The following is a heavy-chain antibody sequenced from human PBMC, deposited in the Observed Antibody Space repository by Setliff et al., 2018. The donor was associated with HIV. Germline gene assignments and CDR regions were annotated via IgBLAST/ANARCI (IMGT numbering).Heavy chain of an antibody. V-gene: IGHV3-21*01. Sequence: RLSCAASGFTFSTYSMNWVRQSPGKGLEWVSYISGSSGYMYYADSVKGRFTISRDNAKNSLYLQMNSLRAEDTAVYYCARGRYYDIFTGYYYSGYYYYMDVWGKGTTVTVSS. CDR2: ISGSSGYM. CDR3: ARGRYYDIFTGYYYSGYYYYMDV. CDR1: GFTFSTYS. J-gene: IGHJ6*03. D-gene: IGHD3-9*01.